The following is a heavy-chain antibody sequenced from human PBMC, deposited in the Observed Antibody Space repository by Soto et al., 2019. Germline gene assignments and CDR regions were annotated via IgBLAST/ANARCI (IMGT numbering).Heavy chain of an antibody. CDR2: IYYSGST. D-gene: IGHD2-21*02. CDR3: ARRDYCGGDCYSGGGYYYGMDV. Sequence: ISKPPGKGLEWIGSIYYSGSTYYNPSLKSRVTISVDTSKNQFSLKLSSVTAADTAVYYCARRDYCGGDCYSGGGYYYGMDVWGQGTTVTVS. V-gene: IGHV4-39*01. J-gene: IGHJ6*02.